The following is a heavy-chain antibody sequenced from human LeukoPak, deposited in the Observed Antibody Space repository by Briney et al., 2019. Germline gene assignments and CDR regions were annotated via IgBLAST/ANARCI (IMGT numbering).Heavy chain of an antibody. CDR2: LDPEDGET. CDR1: GYTVTELS. CDR3: ATLNYDILTGYLNYFDY. J-gene: IGHJ4*02. D-gene: IGHD3-9*01. V-gene: IGHV1-24*01. Sequence: ASVKVSCKFSGYTVTELSMHWVRKAPGKGLEWMGGLDPEDGETIYAQKFQGRVTMTEDTSTDTAYMELSSLRSEDTAVYYCATLNYDILTGYLNYFDYWGQGALVTVSS.